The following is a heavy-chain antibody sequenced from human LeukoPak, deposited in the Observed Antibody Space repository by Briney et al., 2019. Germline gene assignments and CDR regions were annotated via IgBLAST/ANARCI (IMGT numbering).Heavy chain of an antibody. CDR2: ISSRGSTI. Sequence: GGSLRLSCAASGFTFSGYEMNWVRQAPGKGLEWVSYISSRGSTIYYADAVKGRFTISRDNAKNSLYLKMNSLRVEDTAVYYCARDDDYYDSSGYFDYWGQGTLVTVSS. CDR3: ARDDDYYDSSGYFDY. CDR1: GFTFSGYE. D-gene: IGHD3-22*01. V-gene: IGHV3-48*03. J-gene: IGHJ4*02.